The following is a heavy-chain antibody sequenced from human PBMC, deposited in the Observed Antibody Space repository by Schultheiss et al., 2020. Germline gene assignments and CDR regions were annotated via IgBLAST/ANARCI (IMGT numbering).Heavy chain of an antibody. J-gene: IGHJ3*02. V-gene: IGHV4-39*07. CDR1: GGSISSGGYY. D-gene: IGHD1-26*01. CDR3: ARPSGSYYAFDI. CDR2: IYYSGST. Sequence: SETLSLTCTVSGGSISSGGYYWSWIRQHPGKGLEWIGSIYYSGSTNYNPSLKSRVTISVDTSKNQFSLKLSSVTAADTAVYYCARPSGSYYAFDIWGQGTMVTVSS.